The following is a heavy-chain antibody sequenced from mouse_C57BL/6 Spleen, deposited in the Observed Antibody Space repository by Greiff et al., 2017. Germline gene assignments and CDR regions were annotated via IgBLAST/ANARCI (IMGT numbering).Heavy chain of an antibody. J-gene: IGHJ1*03. Sequence: EVMLVESEGGLVQPGSSLKLSCTASGFTFSDYYMAWVRQVPEKGLEWVATINYAGSSTYYLDSLKSRFIISRDNAKNILYLQMSSLKSEDTATYYCARVGNWYCDVWGTRTTVTASS. CDR3: ARVGNWYCDV. D-gene: IGHD1-1*02. V-gene: IGHV5-16*01. CDR2: INYAGSST. CDR1: GFTFSDYY.